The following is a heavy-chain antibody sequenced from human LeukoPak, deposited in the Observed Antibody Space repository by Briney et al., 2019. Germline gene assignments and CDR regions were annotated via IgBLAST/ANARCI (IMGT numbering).Heavy chain of an antibody. Sequence: GGSLRLSCTASGFTFINYSMNWVRQAPGKGLEWVANIKQDGSEKYCVDSVKGRFIISRDNANNSLYLQMNSLRAEDTAIYYCARNWLGLRFSSPDSFDIWGQGTMVTVSS. CDR2: IKQDGSEK. V-gene: IGHV3-7*01. J-gene: IGHJ3*02. D-gene: IGHD4-17*01. CDR3: ARNWLGLRFSSPDSFDI. CDR1: GFTFINYS.